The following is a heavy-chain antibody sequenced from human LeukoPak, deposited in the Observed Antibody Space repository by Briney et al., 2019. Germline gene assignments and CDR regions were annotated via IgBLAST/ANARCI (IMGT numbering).Heavy chain of an antibody. Sequence: SETLSLTCTVSGGSISSSSYYWGWIRQPPGKGLEWIGSIYYSGSTYYNPSLKSRVTISVDTSKNQFSLKLSSVTAADTAVYYCARVPTDDYYGMDVWGQGTTVTVPS. CDR1: GGSISSSSYY. CDR3: ARVPTDDYYGMDV. CDR2: IYYSGST. V-gene: IGHV4-39*07. J-gene: IGHJ6*02.